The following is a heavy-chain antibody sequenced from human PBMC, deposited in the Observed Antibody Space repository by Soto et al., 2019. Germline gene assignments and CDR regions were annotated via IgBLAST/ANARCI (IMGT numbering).Heavy chain of an antibody. CDR2: INPSGGST. CDR3: AREELAAAGYRRFDY. Sequence: ASVQVSCKASGYTFTSYYMHWVRQAPGQGLEWMGIINPSGGSTSYAQKFQGRVTMTRDTSTSTVYMELSSLRSEDTAVYYCAREELAAAGYRRFDYWGQGTLVTVSS. D-gene: IGHD6-13*01. V-gene: IGHV1-46*03. CDR1: GYTFTSYY. J-gene: IGHJ4*02.